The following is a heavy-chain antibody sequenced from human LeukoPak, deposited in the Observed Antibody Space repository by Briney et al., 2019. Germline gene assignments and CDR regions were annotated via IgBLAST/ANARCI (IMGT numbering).Heavy chain of an antibody. J-gene: IGHJ6*02. D-gene: IGHD5-18*01. CDR3: ARETPGYSYGHYGMDV. Sequence: GGSLRLSCAASGFTFSSYGMHWVRQAPGKGLEWVSVIYSGGSTYYADSVKGRFTISRDNSKNTLYLQMNSLRAEDTAVYYCARETPGYSYGHYGMDVWGQGTTVTVSS. CDR2: IYSGGST. CDR1: GFTFSSYG. V-gene: IGHV3-66*01.